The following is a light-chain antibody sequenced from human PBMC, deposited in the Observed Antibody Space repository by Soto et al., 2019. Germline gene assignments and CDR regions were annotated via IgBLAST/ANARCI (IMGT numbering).Light chain of an antibody. CDR2: DVS. V-gene: IGKV1-13*02. CDR3: QQFNTYPIT. CDR1: QDIRGA. Sequence: AIQLTQSPSSLSASVGDRVTITCRASQDIRGALAWYQQKPGKAPKLLIFDVSTLQSGVPSRFSGSGSGTDFTLTISSLQPVDFGTYYCQQFNTYPITFGQGTRLEIK. J-gene: IGKJ5*01.